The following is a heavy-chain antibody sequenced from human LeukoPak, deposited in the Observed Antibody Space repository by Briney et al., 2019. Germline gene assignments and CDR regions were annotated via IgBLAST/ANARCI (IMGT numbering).Heavy chain of an antibody. CDR3: ARDGDYDILTGSFDF. V-gene: IGHV1-69*13. Sequence: ASVKVSCKASGSTFSSYAISWVRQAPGQGLEWMGGIIPIFGTANYAQKFQGRVTITADESTSTAYMELSSLRSEDTAVYYCARDGDYDILTGSFDFWGQGTLVTVSS. CDR2: IIPIFGTA. D-gene: IGHD3-9*01. J-gene: IGHJ4*02. CDR1: GSTFSSYA.